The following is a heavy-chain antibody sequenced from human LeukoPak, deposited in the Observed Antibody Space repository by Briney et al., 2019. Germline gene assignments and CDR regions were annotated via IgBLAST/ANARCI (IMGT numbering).Heavy chain of an antibody. D-gene: IGHD4-23*01. CDR2: IYHSGST. Sequence: KASETLSLTCTVSGYSISSGFYWGWIRQPPGKGLEWIGSIYHSGSTHYNSSLKSRVTISVDTSKNQFSLKLSSVTAADTAVYYCARGSHSPTGGGNTPGCWFDPWGQGTLVTVSS. J-gene: IGHJ5*02. CDR1: GYSISSGFY. V-gene: IGHV4-38-2*02. CDR3: ARGSHSPTGGGNTPGCWFDP.